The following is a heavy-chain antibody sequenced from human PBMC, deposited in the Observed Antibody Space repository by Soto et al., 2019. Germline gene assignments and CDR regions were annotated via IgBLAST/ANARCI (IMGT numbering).Heavy chain of an antibody. CDR2: IYHSGYT. J-gene: IGHJ5*02. CDR1: GGSISSGGYA. V-gene: IGHV4-30-2*01. D-gene: IGHD1-7*01. Sequence: QMRLQESGSGLVKPSQTLSLTCAVSGGSISSGGYAWNWIRQPPGKGLEWIGYIYHSGYTSYNPSLKNRVTISVAKSTNQFSLTLSFVTAADTAVYYCARDSLTGNYFDPWGQGTLVTVSS. CDR3: ARDSLTGNYFDP.